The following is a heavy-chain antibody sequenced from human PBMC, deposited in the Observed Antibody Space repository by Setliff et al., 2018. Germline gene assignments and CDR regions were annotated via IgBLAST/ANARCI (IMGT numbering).Heavy chain of an antibody. D-gene: IGHD3-10*01. CDR2: INTNTGNP. J-gene: IGHJ6*03. CDR3: ARASRFGTIKYRGDYYMDV. CDR1: GYTFTAYA. Sequence: ASVKVSCKASGYTFTAYAISWMRQAPGQGLEWMGWINTNTGNPSYAQGFTGRFVFSLDTSVSTAYLQISSLKAEDTALYYCARASRFGTIKYRGDYYMDVWGKGTTVTVSS. V-gene: IGHV7-4-1*02.